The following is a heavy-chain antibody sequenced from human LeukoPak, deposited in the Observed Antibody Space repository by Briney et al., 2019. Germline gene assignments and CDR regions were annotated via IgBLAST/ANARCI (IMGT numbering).Heavy chain of an antibody. V-gene: IGHV1-2*02. CDR3: ARFGGYCSSTSCHPFDP. CDR2: INPNSGGT. J-gene: IGHJ5*02. Sequence: ASVKVSCKASGYTFTGYYMHWVRQAPGQGLEWMGWINPNSGGTNYAQKFQGRVTMTRDTSISTAYMELSRLRSDDTAVYYCARFGGYCSSTSCHPFDPWGQGTLVTVSS. CDR1: GYTFTGYY. D-gene: IGHD2-2*01.